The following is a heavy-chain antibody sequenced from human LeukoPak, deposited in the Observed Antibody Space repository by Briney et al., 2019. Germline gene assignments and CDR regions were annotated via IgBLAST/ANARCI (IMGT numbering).Heavy chain of an antibody. D-gene: IGHD3-3*01. J-gene: IGHJ3*02. CDR3: ARKKPSGDLWSGYLSGGQTSDI. CDR1: GYSFTSYW. V-gene: IGHV5-51*01. Sequence: GESLKISCKGSGYSFTSYWIGWVRQMPGKGLEWMGIIYPGDSDTRYSPSFQGRVTISADKSTSTAYLQWSSLEASDTAIYYCARKKPSGDLWSGYLSGGQTSDIWGQGTIVTVSP. CDR2: IYPGDSDT.